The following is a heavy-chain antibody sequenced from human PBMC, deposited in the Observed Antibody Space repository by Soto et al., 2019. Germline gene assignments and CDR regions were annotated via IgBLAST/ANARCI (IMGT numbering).Heavy chain of an antibody. CDR2: INPATGAA. J-gene: IGHJ3*02. V-gene: IGHV1-2*02. CDR3: ASGGGVGVAGSAAFDM. D-gene: IGHD3-3*01. Sequence: QLHLVQSGAVVKKPGASVTVSCSASGYPVTAYYMHWVRQAPGRGLEWMGGINPATGAAKYTQTLQGRVTMTRDTATSTVFMELSGLTSGDTAVFYCASGGGVGVAGSAAFDMWGQGTLVTVSS. CDR1: GYPVTAYY.